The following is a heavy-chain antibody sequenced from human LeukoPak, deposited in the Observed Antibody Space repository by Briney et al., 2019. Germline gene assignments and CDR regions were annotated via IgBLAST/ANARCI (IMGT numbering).Heavy chain of an antibody. CDR1: GFTFSSYS. J-gene: IGHJ5*02. D-gene: IGHD2-2*01. Sequence: GESLRLSCAASGFTFSSYSMNWVRQAPGKGLEWMGGFDPEDGETIYAQKFQGRVTMTEDTSTDTAYMKLSSLRSEDTAVYYCARQGRRTRYCSSTSCSYWFDPWGQGTLVTVSS. V-gene: IGHV1-24*01. CDR2: FDPEDGET. CDR3: ARQGRRTRYCSSTSCSYWFDP.